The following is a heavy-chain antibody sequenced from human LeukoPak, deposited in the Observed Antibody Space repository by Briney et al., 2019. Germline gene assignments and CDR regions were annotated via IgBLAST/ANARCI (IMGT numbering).Heavy chain of an antibody. J-gene: IGHJ4*02. V-gene: IGHV1-18*03. D-gene: IGHD4-17*01. CDR3: ARAPSYDDSSNDY. CDR2: ISPYNGKT. CDR1: GYTFTNYG. Sequence: ASVKVSCKASGYTFTNYGISWVRQAPGQGLEWMGWISPYNGKTNYAQRLQGRVTMTTETSTNTAYMELRSLSSDDVAVYYCARAPSYDDSSNDYWGQGTLITVSS.